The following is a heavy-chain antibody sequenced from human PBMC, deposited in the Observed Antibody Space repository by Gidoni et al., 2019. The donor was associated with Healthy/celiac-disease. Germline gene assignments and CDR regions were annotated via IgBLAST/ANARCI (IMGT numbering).Heavy chain of an antibody. CDR3: AKDPADDAFDI. CDR2: ISWNSGSI. Sequence: EVQLVESGGGLVQPGRSLRLSCAASGFTFDDYAMHWVRQAPGKGLEWVSGISWNSGSIGYADSVKGRFTISRDNAKNSLYLQMNSLRAEDTALYYCAKDPADDAFDIWGQGTMVTVSS. J-gene: IGHJ3*02. V-gene: IGHV3-9*01. CDR1: GFTFDDYA.